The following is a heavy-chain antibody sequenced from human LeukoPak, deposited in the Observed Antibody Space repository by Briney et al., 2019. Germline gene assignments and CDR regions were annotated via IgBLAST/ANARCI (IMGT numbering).Heavy chain of an antibody. V-gene: IGHV3-66*02. CDR3: ARDAGGSYGYIDY. CDR2: IYSGGST. D-gene: IGHD1-26*01. J-gene: IGHJ4*02. CDR1: GFTVSSNY. Sequence: GGSLRLXCAASGFTVSSNYMSWVRQAPGKGLEWVSVIYSGGSTYYADSVKGRFTISRDNSKNTLYLQMNSLRAEDTAVYYCARDAGGSYGYIDYWGLGTLVAVSS.